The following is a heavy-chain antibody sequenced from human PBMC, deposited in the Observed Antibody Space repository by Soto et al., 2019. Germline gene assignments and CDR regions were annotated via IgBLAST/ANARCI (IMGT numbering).Heavy chain of an antibody. CDR1: GGSISSYY. D-gene: IGHD6-13*01. Sequence: SETLSLTCTVSGGSISSYYWSWIRQPPGKGLEWIGYIYYSGSTNYNPSLKSRVTISADTSKNQFSLKLSSVTAADTAAYYCARDIAAAGQNWFDPWGQGTLVTVS. J-gene: IGHJ5*02. CDR3: ARDIAAAGQNWFDP. V-gene: IGHV4-59*01. CDR2: IYYSGST.